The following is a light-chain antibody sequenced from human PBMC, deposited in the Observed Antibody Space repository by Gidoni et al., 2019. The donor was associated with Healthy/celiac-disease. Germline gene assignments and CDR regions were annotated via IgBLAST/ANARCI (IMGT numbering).Light chain of an antibody. CDR3: QHYHNWPPWT. V-gene: IGKV3-15*01. Sequence: EIVMTQSPATLSVSPGERATLSCRASQSLGSNLAWYQQKPGQAPRLLIYGASTRATGIPARFIGSGSGTEFTLTISSLQSEDFAVYYCQHYHNWPPWTFGQGTKVQIK. J-gene: IGKJ1*01. CDR1: QSLGSN. CDR2: GAS.